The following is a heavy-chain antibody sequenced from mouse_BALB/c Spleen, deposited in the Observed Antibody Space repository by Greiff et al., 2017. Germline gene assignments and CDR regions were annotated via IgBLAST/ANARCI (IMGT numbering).Heavy chain of an antibody. Sequence: EVQGVESGGGLVKLGGSLKLSCAASGFTFSSYYMSWVRQTPEKRLELVAAINSNGGSTYYPDTVKGRFTISRDNAKNTLYLQMSSLKSEDTALYYCARHEVEGNYAMDYWGQGTSVTVSS. CDR2: INSNGGST. CDR1: GFTFSSYY. CDR3: ARHEVEGNYAMDY. V-gene: IGHV5-6-2*01. J-gene: IGHJ4*01.